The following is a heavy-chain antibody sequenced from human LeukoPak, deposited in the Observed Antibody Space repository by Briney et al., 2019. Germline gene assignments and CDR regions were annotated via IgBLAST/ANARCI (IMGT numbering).Heavy chain of an antibody. CDR1: GFTFSSYG. CDR2: IRYDGSNK. V-gene: IGHV3-30*02. CDR3: AKDPDSGSLPDYFDY. J-gene: IGHJ4*02. Sequence: GGSLRLSCAASGFTFSSYGMHWVRQAPGKGLEWVAFIRYDGSNKYYADSVKGRFTIPRDNSKNTLYLQMNSLRAEDTAVYYCAKDPDSGSLPDYFDYWGQGTLVTVSS. D-gene: IGHD1-26*01.